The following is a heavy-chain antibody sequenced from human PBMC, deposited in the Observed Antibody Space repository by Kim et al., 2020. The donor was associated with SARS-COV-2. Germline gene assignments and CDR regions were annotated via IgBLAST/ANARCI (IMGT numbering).Heavy chain of an antibody. J-gene: IGHJ4*01. CDR1: GFDFGNFG. Sequence: GGSLRLSCVASGFDFGNFGMSWVRQVPGKGLQWVSHINWNGGATSYADSVRGRFTISRDNAKNSLFLQMNSLRTEDTAFYYCARLPHSPGARSYLWDYWG. CDR2: INWNGGAT. D-gene: IGHD3-10*01. CDR3: ARLPHSPGARSYLWDY. V-gene: IGHV3-20*04.